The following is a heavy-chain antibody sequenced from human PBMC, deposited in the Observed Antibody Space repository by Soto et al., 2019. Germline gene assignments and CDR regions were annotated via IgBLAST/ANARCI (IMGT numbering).Heavy chain of an antibody. D-gene: IGHD6-19*01. CDR2: MNPNSGNT. CDR3: ARVGVKCSSCWYGGRAYDI. V-gene: IGHV1-8*01. J-gene: IGHJ3*02. Sequence: ASVKVSCKASGYTFTSYDINWVRQATGQGLEWMGWMNPNSGNTGYAQKFQGRVTMTRNTSISTAYMELSSLRSEDTAVYYCARVGVKCSSCWYGGRAYDIWGQRTMVTVSS. CDR1: GYTFTSYD.